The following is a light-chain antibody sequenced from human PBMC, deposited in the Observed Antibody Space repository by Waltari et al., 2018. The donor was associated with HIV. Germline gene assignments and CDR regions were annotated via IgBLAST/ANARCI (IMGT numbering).Light chain of an antibody. J-gene: IGKJ2*01. V-gene: IGKV4-1*01. Sequence: DIVMTQSPDSLAVSLGERATINCKSSKNILNRSNNKNYLAWYQQKPGQPPKLLIYWASTREFGVPDRFSGSGSGTDFTLTVSSLQAEDVAVYYCQQYYTTPHTFGQGTNLEIK. CDR3: QQYYTTPHT. CDR1: KNILNRSNNKNY. CDR2: WAS.